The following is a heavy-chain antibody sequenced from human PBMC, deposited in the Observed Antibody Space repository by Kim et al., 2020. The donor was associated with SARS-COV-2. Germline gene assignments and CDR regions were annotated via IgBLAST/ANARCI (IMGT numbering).Heavy chain of an antibody. J-gene: IGHJ3*02. D-gene: IGHD3-22*01. CDR3: ARHMLGDYYDSSGYYLPGAFDI. CDR1: GGTFSSYA. CDR2: IIPIFGTA. Sequence: SVKVSCKASGGTFSSYAISWVRQAPGQGLEWMGGIIPIFGTANYAQKFQGRVTITADESTSTAYMELSSLRSEDTAVYYCARHMLGDYYDSSGYYLPGAFDIWGQGTMVTVSS. V-gene: IGHV1-69*13.